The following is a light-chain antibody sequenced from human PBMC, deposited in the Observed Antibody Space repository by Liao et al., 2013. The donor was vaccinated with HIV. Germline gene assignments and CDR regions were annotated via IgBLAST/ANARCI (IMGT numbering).Light chain of an antibody. CDR2: KDN. V-gene: IGLV3-1*01. CDR1: KLGDKY. Sequence: SYELTQPPSVSVSPGQTASITCSGDKLGDKYACWYQQKPGQSPVXVIYKDNKRPSGIPERFSGSNSGNTATLTIRGTQAMDEADYYCEAWDNNDGGVFGGGTKLTVL. J-gene: IGLJ2*01. CDR3: EAWDNNDGGV.